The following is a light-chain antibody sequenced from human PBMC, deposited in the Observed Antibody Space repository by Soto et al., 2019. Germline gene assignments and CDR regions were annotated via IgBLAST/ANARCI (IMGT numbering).Light chain of an antibody. CDR3: QSYESSSLSGLA. CDR1: SSNIGADYD. V-gene: IGLV1-40*01. J-gene: IGLJ1*01. CDR2: ANS. Sequence: VLPQPHSVSGAPGQRLNISCTGSSSNIGADYDVHWYQQLPGTAPKLLISANSNRPSGVPDRFSGSKSGISASLAITGLQADDEADYDGQSYESSSLSGLAVGSGTKDTV.